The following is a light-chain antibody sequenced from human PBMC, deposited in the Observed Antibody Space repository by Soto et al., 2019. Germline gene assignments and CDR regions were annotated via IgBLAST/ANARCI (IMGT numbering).Light chain of an antibody. V-gene: IGLV2-14*01. J-gene: IGLJ1*01. CDR3: SSYTSISTYV. CDR2: EVT. CDR1: SSDVGGYNY. Sequence: QSALTQPASVSGSPGQSITISCTGTSSDVGGYNYVSWYQQHPGKAPKLMIYEVTNRPSGVSDRFSGSKSDNTASLTISGLQAEDEADYYCSSYTSISTYVFGTGTKVTVL.